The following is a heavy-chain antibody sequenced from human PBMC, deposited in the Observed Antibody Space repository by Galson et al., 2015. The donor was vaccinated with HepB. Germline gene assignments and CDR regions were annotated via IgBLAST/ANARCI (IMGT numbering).Heavy chain of an antibody. D-gene: IGHD1-26*01. Sequence: VKVSCKASEYTFTNYYMHWVRQAPGQGLEWMGMISPSGGSTSYAQKFQGRVTMTRDTSTSTVYMELSSLRSEDTAVYYCARVRALVGATTLYYFDYWGQGTLVTVSS. CDR1: EYTFTNYY. V-gene: IGHV1-46*03. CDR2: ISPSGGST. CDR3: ARVRALVGATTLYYFDY. J-gene: IGHJ4*02.